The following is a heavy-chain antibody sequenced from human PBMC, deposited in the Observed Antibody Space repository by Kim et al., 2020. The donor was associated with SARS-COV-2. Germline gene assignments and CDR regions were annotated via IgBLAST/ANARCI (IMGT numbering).Heavy chain of an antibody. CDR2: ISGSGGST. Sequence: GGSLRLSCAASGFTFSSYAMSWVRQAPGKGLEWVSAISGSGGSTYYADSVKGRFTISRDNSKNTLYLQMNSLRAEDTAVYYCAKRLLWFGELSPLDYWGQGTLVTVSS. D-gene: IGHD3-10*01. J-gene: IGHJ4*02. CDR3: AKRLLWFGELSPLDY. V-gene: IGHV3-23*01. CDR1: GFTFSSYA.